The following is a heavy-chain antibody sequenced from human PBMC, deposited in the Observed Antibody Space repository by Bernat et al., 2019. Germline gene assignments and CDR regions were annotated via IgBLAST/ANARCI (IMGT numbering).Heavy chain of an antibody. D-gene: IGHD1-26*01. V-gene: IGHV3-66*01. J-gene: IGHJ4*02. Sequence: EVQLVESGGGLVQPGGSLRLSCAASGFTFSSYWMHWVRQAPGKGLVWVSVIYSGGSTYYADSVKGRFTISRDNSKNTLYLQMNSLRAEDTAVYYCARDGPWGWELRPDYWGQGTLVTVSS. CDR1: GFTFSSYW. CDR3: ARDGPWGWELRPDY. CDR2: IYSGGST.